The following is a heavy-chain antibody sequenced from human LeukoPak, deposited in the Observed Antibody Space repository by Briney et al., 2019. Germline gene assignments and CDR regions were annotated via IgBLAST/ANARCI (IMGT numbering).Heavy chain of an antibody. CDR2: IKQDGSGK. D-gene: IGHD2-2*02. CDR1: GFTFSSNW. J-gene: IGHJ4*02. Sequence: QPGGSLRLSCAASGFTFSSNWMSWVRQAPGKGLKWVANIKQDGSGKYYVDSVKGRFTISRDNAKNSLYLQMNSLRAEDTAVYYCAREAATAIKDLWGQGTLVTVSS. CDR3: AREAATAIKDL. V-gene: IGHV3-7*01.